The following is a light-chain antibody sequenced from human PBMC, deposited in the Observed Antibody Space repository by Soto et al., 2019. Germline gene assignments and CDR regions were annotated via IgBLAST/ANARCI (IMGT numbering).Light chain of an antibody. V-gene: IGLV2-14*01. J-gene: IGLJ1*01. CDR2: EVS. Sequence: QSARTQPASVSGSSGQSITISCTGTSSDVGGYNYVSWYQLHPGKAPNLMVYEVSNRLSGISNRCSGYKSGNTATLTISGLQAEDKADYYCSSYTSSTAYVFGSGTKVNV. CDR3: SSYTSSTAYV. CDR1: SSDVGGYNY.